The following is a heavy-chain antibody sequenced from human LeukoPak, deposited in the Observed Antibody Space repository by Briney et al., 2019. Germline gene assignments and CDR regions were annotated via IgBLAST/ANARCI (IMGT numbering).Heavy chain of an antibody. Sequence: PSETLSLTCAVYGGSFSGYYWSWIRQPPGKGLEWIGEINHSGSTNYNPSLKSRVTISVDTSKNQLSLKLSSVTAADTAVYYCARGLVRYDYVWGSYRSSGRFDYWGQGTLVTVSS. CDR3: ARGLVRYDYVWGSYRSSGRFDY. J-gene: IGHJ4*02. CDR2: INHSGST. D-gene: IGHD3-16*02. CDR1: GGSFSGYY. V-gene: IGHV4-34*01.